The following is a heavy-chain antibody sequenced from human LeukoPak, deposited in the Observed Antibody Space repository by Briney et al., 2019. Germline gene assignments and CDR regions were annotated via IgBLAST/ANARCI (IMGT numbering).Heavy chain of an antibody. CDR2: IIPIFGTG. CDR1: GGTFSSYA. D-gene: IGHD2-15*01. CDR3: ARDQGYCSGGSCYSDY. V-gene: IGHV1-69*01. J-gene: IGHJ4*02. Sequence: GSSVKVSCKASGGTFSSYAISWVRQAPAQGLEWMGGIIPIFGTGNYAQKFQGRVTITADESTSTAYMELSSLRSEDTAVYYCARDQGYCSGGSCYSDYWGQGTLVTVSS.